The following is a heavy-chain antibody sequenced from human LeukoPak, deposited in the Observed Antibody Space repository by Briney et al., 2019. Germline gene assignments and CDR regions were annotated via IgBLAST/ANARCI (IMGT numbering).Heavy chain of an antibody. CDR2: MYYSGST. CDR1: GGSISSTSYY. V-gene: IGHV4-39*01. D-gene: IGHD1-26*01. J-gene: IGHJ4*02. CDR3: ARIVGASDY. Sequence: PSETLSLTCTVSGGSISSTSYYWDWIRQPPGEGLEWIGSMYYSGSTYYNPSLKSRVTISVDTSKNQLSLKLSSVTAADTAVYYCARIVGASDYWGQGTLVTVSS.